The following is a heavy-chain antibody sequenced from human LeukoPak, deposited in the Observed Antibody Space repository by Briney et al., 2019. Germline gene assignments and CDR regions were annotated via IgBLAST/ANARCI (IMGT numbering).Heavy chain of an antibody. J-gene: IGHJ5*01. Sequence: GESLKISCNGSGYSFTSYWIGWVRQMPGKGLEWMGIIYPGDSDTRYSPSFQGQVTISADKSISTAYLQWSSLKASDTAMYYCASRLGLYDYGVWFDYWGQGTLVTVSS. CDR2: IYPGDSDT. CDR1: GYSFTSYW. D-gene: IGHD4-17*01. CDR3: ASRLGLYDYGVWFDY. V-gene: IGHV5-51*01.